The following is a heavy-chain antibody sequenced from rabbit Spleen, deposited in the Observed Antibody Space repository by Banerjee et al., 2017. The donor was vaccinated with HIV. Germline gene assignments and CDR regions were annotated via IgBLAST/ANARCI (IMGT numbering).Heavy chain of an antibody. CDR3: ARDQAGDADYGPYYLNL. Sequence: QEQLVESGGGLVKPEASLTLTCKASGFSFSRGYDMCWVRQAPGKGLEWIACIYVGSSGSTYYASWAKGRFTISKTSSTTVTLQMTSLTAADTATYFCARDQAGDADYGPYYLNLWGPGTLVTVS. J-gene: IGHJ4*01. D-gene: IGHD2-1*01. V-gene: IGHV1S45*01. CDR2: IYVGSSGST. CDR1: GFSFSRGYD.